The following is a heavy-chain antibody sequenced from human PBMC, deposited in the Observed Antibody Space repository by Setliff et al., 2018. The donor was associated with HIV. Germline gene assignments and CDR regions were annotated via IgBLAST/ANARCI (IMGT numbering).Heavy chain of an antibody. V-gene: IGHV1-69-2*01. J-gene: IGHJ6*03. Sequence: ASVKVSCKASGYTFTDYYMLWVQQAPGKGLEWMGRVEPQHGETIFAGKFQGRVTITADTSTDTAYMELSSLRSEDTAVYFCARGTTATDYYYYMDVWGKGTSVTVSS. CDR3: ARGTTATDYYYYMDV. D-gene: IGHD4-17*01. CDR2: VEPQHGET. CDR1: GYTFTDYY.